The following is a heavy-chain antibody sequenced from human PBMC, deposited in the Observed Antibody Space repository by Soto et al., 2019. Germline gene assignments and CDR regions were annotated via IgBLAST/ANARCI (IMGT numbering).Heavy chain of an antibody. CDR2: IDPNSGST. CDR1: GDTYTSYD. D-gene: IGHD3-3*01. J-gene: IGHJ6*02. V-gene: IGHV1-8*01. Sequence: QAQLVQSGAEVKKPGAAVKGSCKASGDTYTSYDINWMRQAPGQGREWLGWIDPNSGSTGYAQNFQDSVTMTRNISINAAHMELSGLRSEDTAVYYCAGERQWDFWRKGLAVWGQGTTVTVSS. CDR3: AGERQWDFWRKGLAV.